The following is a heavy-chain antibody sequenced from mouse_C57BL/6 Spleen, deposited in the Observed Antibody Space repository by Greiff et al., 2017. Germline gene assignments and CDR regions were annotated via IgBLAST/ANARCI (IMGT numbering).Heavy chain of an antibody. Sequence: QVQLQQPGAELVKPGASVKLSCKASGYTFTSYWMHWVKQRPGQGLEWIGMIHPNSGSTNYNEKFKSKATLTVDKSSSTAYMQLSSLTSEDSAVYYCARALYYYSSSYHYWGQGTTLTVSS. CDR3: ARALYYYSSSYHY. CDR1: GYTFTSYW. CDR2: IHPNSGST. V-gene: IGHV1-64*01. D-gene: IGHD1-1*01. J-gene: IGHJ2*01.